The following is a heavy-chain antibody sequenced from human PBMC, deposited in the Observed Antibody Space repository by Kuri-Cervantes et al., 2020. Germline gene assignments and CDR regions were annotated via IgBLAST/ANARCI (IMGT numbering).Heavy chain of an antibody. J-gene: IGHJ6*02. CDR2: IKEDGSET. V-gene: IGHV3-7*01. D-gene: IGHD1-14*01. CDR1: GFTFNNYW. CDR3: ARDWDRTTLYYYYGMDV. Sequence: GGSLRLSCAASGFTFNNYWMTWVRQAPGRGMEWVANIKEDGSETSYVGSVKGRFTISRDNAKNSLYLQMNSLRAEDAAAYYCARDWDRTTLYYYYGMDVWGQGTTVTVSS.